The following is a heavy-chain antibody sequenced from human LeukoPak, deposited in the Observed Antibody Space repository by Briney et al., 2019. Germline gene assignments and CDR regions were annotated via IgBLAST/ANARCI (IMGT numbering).Heavy chain of an antibody. CDR2: IYPGDSET. CDR3: ARYLYSGSYYDY. D-gene: IGHD1-26*01. Sequence: GESLKISCKGSGYSFTVYWIAWVCQMPGKGLEWMGIIYPGDSETRYSPSFQGQVTISVDRSISTAYLQWSGLKASDTAMYYCARYLYSGSYYDYWGQGTQVTVSS. V-gene: IGHV5-51*01. CDR1: GYSFTVYW. J-gene: IGHJ4*02.